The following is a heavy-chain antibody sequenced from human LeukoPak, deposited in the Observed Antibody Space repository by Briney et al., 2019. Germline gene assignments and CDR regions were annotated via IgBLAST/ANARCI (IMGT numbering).Heavy chain of an antibody. J-gene: IGHJ5*02. D-gene: IGHD3-3*01. CDR3: AKESDFWSGSPNWFDP. Sequence: PGGSLRLSCAASGFTFNNYAMSWVRQAPGKRLEWVSAISGSGGSTYYADSVKGRFTISRDNSKNTLYLQMNSLRAEDTAVYYCAKESDFWSGSPNWFDPWGQGTLVTVSS. V-gene: IGHV3-23*01. CDR1: GFTFNNYA. CDR2: ISGSGGST.